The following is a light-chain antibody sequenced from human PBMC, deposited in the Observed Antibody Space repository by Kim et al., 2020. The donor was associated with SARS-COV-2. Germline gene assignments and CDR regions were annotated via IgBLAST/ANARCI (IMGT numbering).Light chain of an antibody. CDR2: YDS. V-gene: IGLV3-21*04. CDR3: QVWDSSSDHVV. J-gene: IGLJ2*01. CDR1: NSGSKS. Sequence: APGQSARITCGGNNSGSKSGHWYQQTPGQAPVLVIYYDSDRPSGIPERFSGSNSGNTATLTISRVEAGDEADYYCQVWDSSSDHVVFGGGTQLTVL.